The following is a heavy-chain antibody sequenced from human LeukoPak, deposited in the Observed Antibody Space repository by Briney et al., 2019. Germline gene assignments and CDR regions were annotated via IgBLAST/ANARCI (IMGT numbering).Heavy chain of an antibody. V-gene: IGHV3-21*01. CDR3: ARVGGSHPLDDY. J-gene: IGHJ4*02. CDR2: ISSSSSYI. D-gene: IGHD1-26*01. CDR1: GFTFSSYS. Sequence: GGSLRLSCAASGFTFSSYSMNWVRQAPGKGLEWVSSISSSSSYIYYADSVKGRFTISRDNAKNSLYLQMNSLRAEDTAVYYCARVGGSHPLDDYWGQGTLVTVSP.